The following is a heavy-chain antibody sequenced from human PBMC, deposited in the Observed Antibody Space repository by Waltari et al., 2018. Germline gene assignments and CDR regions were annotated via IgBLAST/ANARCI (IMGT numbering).Heavy chain of an antibody. J-gene: IGHJ4*02. CDR1: GVSITKSAYY. V-gene: IGHV4-39*07. D-gene: IGHD5-12*01. CDR3: ARGDGYNLFDY. CDR2: LYYSGDT. Sequence: QVQLQGSGPGLVKPSETLSLMCTVSGVSITKSAYYWAWIRQSPGTGLEWIGSLYYSGDTYYHPSLKSRVTISGDTSKNQFSLRLSSVTAADTAVYYCARGDGYNLFDYWGQGTLVTVSS.